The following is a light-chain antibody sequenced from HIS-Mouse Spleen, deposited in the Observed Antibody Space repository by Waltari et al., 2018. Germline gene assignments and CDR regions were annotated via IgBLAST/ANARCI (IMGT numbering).Light chain of an antibody. V-gene: IGLV2-8*01. CDR3: SSYAGSNNYV. CDR2: EVS. J-gene: IGLJ1*01. Sequence: QSALTQPPSASGSPGQSVTISCPGTSSDVGGYHYVPWYHQHPGKAPKLMIYEVSKRPSGVPDRFSGSKSGNTASLTVSGLQAEDEADYYCSSYAGSNNYVFGTGTKVTVL. CDR1: SSDVGGYHY.